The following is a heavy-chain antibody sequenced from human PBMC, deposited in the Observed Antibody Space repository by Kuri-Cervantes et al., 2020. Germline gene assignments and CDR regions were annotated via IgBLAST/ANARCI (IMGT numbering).Heavy chain of an antibody. CDR1: GFTFSSYW. D-gene: IGHD3-3*01. Sequence: GGSLRLSCAASGFTFSSYWMHWVRQAPGKGLVWVSRINSDGSSTSYADSVKGRFTISRDNAKNTLYLQMNSLRAEDTAVYYCARGEVYYDFWSGYYPNWFYPWGQGTLVTVSS. CDR2: INSDGSST. V-gene: IGHV3-74*01. CDR3: ARGEVYYDFWSGYYPNWFYP. J-gene: IGHJ5*02.